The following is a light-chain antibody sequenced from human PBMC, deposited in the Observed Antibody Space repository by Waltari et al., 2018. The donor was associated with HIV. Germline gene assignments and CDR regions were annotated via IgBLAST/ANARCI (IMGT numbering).Light chain of an antibody. V-gene: IGLV1-40*01. J-gene: IGLJ2*01. Sequence: QSVLTQPPSVSGAPGPRVTIPCTGSSPHIGAGYDVHWYQQVPGTASKLLIYGNNNRPSGVPDRFSASKSGASPSLAITGLQAEDEADYYCQSYDSSLTGSVFGGGTKLTVL. CDR2: GNN. CDR1: SPHIGAGYD. CDR3: QSYDSSLTGSV.